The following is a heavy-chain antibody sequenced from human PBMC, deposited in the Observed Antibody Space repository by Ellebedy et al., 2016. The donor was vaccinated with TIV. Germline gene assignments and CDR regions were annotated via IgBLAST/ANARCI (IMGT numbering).Heavy chain of an antibody. V-gene: IGHV4-34*01. CDR1: GGSFHSYF. J-gene: IGHJ5*02. CDR3: ARVPALPRGRLDT. Sequence: MPSETLSLTCAVNGGSFHSYFWSWIRQSPGKGLEWLGEINPSGTANYTPSLKSRVTMSVDTPEKQFSLRLTSVTAAETAVYYCARVPALPRGRLDTWGQGTLVTVSS. CDR2: INPSGTA.